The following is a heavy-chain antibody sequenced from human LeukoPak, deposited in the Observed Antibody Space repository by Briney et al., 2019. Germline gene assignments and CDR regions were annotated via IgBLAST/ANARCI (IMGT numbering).Heavy chain of an antibody. CDR2: ISAYNGNT. J-gene: IGHJ4*02. V-gene: IGHV1-18*01. Sequence: ASVKVSCKASGYTFTTYSITWVRQAPGQGLEWMGWISAYNGNTNYAQKFQGRVTMTTDTSTSTAYMELRSLGSDDTAVYYCARDRCSSTSCYDDYRGQGTLVTVSS. CDR3: ARDRCSSTSCYDDY. D-gene: IGHD2-2*01. CDR1: GYTFTTYS.